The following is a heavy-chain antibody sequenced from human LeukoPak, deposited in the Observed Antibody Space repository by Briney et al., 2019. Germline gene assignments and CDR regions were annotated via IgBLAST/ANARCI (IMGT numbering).Heavy chain of an antibody. Sequence: ASVTVSCKASGYTYTSYYMHKVRQAAGQGLDWMGIMNASGGSTSYAQKFQGRVTMTRDTSTSTVYMELSSLRSEDTAVYYCAMPGDYYDSSGYYSQVDYWGQGTLVTVSS. CDR2: MNASGGST. V-gene: IGHV1-46*01. J-gene: IGHJ4*02. CDR1: GYTYTSYY. D-gene: IGHD3-22*01. CDR3: AMPGDYYDSSGYYSQVDY.